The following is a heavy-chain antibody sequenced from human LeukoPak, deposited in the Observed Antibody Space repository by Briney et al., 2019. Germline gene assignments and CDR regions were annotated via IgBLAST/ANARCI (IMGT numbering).Heavy chain of an antibody. V-gene: IGHV4-59*01. Sequence: PSETLSLTCTVSGGSISSYYWSWIRQPPGKGLEWIGYIYYSGSTNYNPSLKSRVTISVDTSKNLFSLKLSSVTAADTAVYYCARDDCSGGSCYLPSGYFDLWGRGTLVTVSS. CDR1: GGSISSYY. CDR2: IYYSGST. CDR3: ARDDCSGGSCYLPSGYFDL. D-gene: IGHD2-15*01. J-gene: IGHJ2*01.